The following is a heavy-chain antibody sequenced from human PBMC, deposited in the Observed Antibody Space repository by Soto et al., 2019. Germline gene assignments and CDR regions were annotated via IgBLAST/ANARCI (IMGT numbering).Heavy chain of an antibody. CDR1: GGTISSWY. CDR2: IYYSGST. V-gene: IGHV4-59*01. Sequence: SETLSLTCTVSGGTISSWYWSWIRQPPGKGLEWIGYIYYSGSTNCNPSLKSRVTISVDTSKNQFSLKLSSVTAADTAVYFCARSREMYYYDNSAYYAHWGQGTLVTVSS. CDR3: ARSREMYYYDNSAYYAH. J-gene: IGHJ4*02. D-gene: IGHD3-22*01.